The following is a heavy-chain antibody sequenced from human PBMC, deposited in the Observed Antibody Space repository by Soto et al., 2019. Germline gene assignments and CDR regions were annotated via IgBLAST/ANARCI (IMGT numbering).Heavy chain of an antibody. V-gene: IGHV3-23*01. D-gene: IGHD3-10*01. CDR1: GFTFSSYS. CDR2: FRTSGGGGTT. Sequence: GGSLRLSCAASGFTFSSYSMSWVRQAPGKGLEWVSGFRTSGGGGTTYYADSVKGRFTISRDNSKNMLFLQMNSLRAEDTAIYYCAKKVNSGPGSQYFDYWGQGTLVTVSS. CDR3: AKKVNSGPGSQYFDY. J-gene: IGHJ4*02.